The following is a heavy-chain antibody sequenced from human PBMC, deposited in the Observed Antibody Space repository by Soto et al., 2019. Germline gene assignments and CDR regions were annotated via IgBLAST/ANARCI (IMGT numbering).Heavy chain of an antibody. D-gene: IGHD3-16*02. V-gene: IGHV5-51*01. CDR1: GYSFTSYW. J-gene: IGHJ4*02. CDR2: IYPGDSDT. Sequence: EVQLVQSGAEVKKPGESLKISCKGSGYSFTSYWIGWVRQMPGKGLEWMGIIYPGDSDTRYSPSFQGQVTISADKSISTAYLQWRSLKASDTAMYYCARQDMITFGGVIAPFDYWGKGTLVTVSS. CDR3: ARQDMITFGGVIAPFDY.